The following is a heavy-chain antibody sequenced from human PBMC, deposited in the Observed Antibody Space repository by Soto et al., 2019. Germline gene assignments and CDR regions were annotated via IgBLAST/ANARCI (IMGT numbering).Heavy chain of an antibody. CDR3: ARGSFVGEDGRCYFDY. CDR1: GGSISSGGYY. V-gene: IGHV4-31*02. J-gene: IGHJ4*02. Sequence: SETLSLTCTVSGGSISSGGYYWSWIRQHPGKGLEWIGYIYHSGGTYYNPSLKSRVTISVDTSKNQFSLKLSSVTAADTAVYYCARGSFVGEDGRCYFDYWGQGTLVTVSS. D-gene: IGHD3-10*01. CDR2: IYHSGGT.